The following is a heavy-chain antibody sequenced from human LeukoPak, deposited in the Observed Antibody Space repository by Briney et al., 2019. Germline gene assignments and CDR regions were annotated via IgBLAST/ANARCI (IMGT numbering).Heavy chain of an antibody. CDR1: EFTFSSYH. CDR3: ARGPLGGYNSAWFDP. V-gene: IGHV3-21*01. D-gene: IGHD5-24*01. CDR2: ISSSSSYI. Sequence: PGGSLRLSCAASEFTFSSYHMNWVRQAPGKGLEWVSFISSSSSYIYYADSVKGRFTISRDNAKNSLYLQMNSLRVEDTAVYYCARGPLGGYNSAWFDPRGQGTLVTVSS. J-gene: IGHJ5*02.